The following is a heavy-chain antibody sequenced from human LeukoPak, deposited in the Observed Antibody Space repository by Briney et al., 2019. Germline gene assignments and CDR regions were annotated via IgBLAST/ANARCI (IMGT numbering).Heavy chain of an antibody. Sequence: GGSLRLSCAASGFTFSSYSMNWVRQAPGKGLEWVSSISSSSSYIYYADSVKGRFTISRDNAKNSLYLQTNSLRAEDTAVYYCARALGQLLSLDFGYWGQGTLVTVSS. V-gene: IGHV3-21*01. CDR2: ISSSSSYI. CDR3: ARALGQLLSLDFGY. D-gene: IGHD2-2*01. J-gene: IGHJ4*02. CDR1: GFTFSSYS.